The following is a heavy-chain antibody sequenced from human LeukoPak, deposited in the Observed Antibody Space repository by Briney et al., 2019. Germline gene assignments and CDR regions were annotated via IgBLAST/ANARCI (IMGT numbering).Heavy chain of an antibody. D-gene: IGHD2-15*01. J-gene: IGHJ5*02. Sequence: GGSLRLSCAASGFTFSNYGMSWVRQAPGKGLEWVAFIRYDGSDKYYADSVKGRFTISRDNSEDTLYLQMNSLRAEDTAVYYCAKNPVYCSGGSCYSSVYWFDPWGQGTLVTVSS. CDR3: AKNPVYCSGGSCYSSVYWFDP. CDR2: IRYDGSDK. CDR1: GFTFSNYG. V-gene: IGHV3-30*02.